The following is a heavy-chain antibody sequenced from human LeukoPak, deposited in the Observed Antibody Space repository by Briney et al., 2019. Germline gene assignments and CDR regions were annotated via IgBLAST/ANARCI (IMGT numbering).Heavy chain of an antibody. CDR1: GGTFSSYA. Sequence: SVKVSCKASGGTFSSYAISWVRQAPGQGLEWMGGIIPIFGTANYAQKFQGRVTITADESTSTAYMELSSLRSEDTAVHYCARDGYYYYYGMDVWGQGTTVTVSS. J-gene: IGHJ6*02. CDR3: ARDGYYYYYGMDV. CDR2: IIPIFGTA. V-gene: IGHV1-69*13.